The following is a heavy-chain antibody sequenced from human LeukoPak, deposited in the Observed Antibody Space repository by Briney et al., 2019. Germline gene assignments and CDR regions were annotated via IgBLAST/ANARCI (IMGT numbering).Heavy chain of an antibody. CDR2: IRQDGGEK. J-gene: IGHJ4*01. CDR1: GFTFTSYW. CDR3: ARDGTAAGLYFDL. Sequence: GGSLRLSCAVSGFTFTSYWMNWVRQAPGKGLEWVASIRQDGGEKYYVDSVKGRFTIPRDNTKNSLYLQMSSLRAEDTAVYYCARDGTAAGLYFDLWGQGTLVTVSS. V-gene: IGHV3-7*01. D-gene: IGHD6-13*01.